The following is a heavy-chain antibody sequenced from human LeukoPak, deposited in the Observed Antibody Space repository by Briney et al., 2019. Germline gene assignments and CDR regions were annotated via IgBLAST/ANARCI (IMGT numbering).Heavy chain of an antibody. Sequence: GASVKVSCKASGYTFTAYYLHWVRQAPGQGLEWMGWIIPNSGAAKYAQQFQGRVTMSRDTSISTAYMELSRLRSDDTAVYYCASGTSGYYFPLDHWGQGTLVTVSS. V-gene: IGHV1-2*02. CDR1: GYTFTAYY. J-gene: IGHJ4*02. CDR2: IIPNSGAA. CDR3: ASGTSGYYFPLDH. D-gene: IGHD3-22*01.